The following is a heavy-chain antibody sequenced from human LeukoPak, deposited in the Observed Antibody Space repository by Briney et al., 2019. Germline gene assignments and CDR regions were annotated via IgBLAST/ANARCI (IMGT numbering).Heavy chain of an antibody. D-gene: IGHD3-22*01. V-gene: IGHV4-61*09. CDR1: GGSISSGSYC. CDR2: IHISGNT. CDR3: ARDAAGEGRLVITWFDP. Sequence: PSQTLSFTCTVSGGSISSGSYCWSWIRQPAGKGLEWIGHIHISGNTNYNPSLKSRVTISVDTSKNQFSLKLSSVTAADTAVYFCARDAAGEGRLVITWFDPWGQGTLVTVSS. J-gene: IGHJ5*02.